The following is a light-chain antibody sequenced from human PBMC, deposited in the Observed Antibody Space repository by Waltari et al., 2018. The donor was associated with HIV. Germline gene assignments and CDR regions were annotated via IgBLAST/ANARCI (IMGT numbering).Light chain of an antibody. V-gene: IGLV3-21*02. CDR2: DDN. CDR3: QVWDRSYKEAV. CDR1: NIGTYS. J-gene: IGLJ2*01. Sequence: SYVLTQAPSVSVSPGQPATMSCGNIGTYSVQWYRQTPGRAPVLVVSDDNERFSGTPARMSGANSGSRATLTISNVEAGDEAVYYCQVWDRSYKEAVFGGGT.